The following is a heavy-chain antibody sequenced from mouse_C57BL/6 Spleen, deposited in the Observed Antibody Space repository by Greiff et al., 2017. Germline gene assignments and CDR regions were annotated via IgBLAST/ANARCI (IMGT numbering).Heavy chain of an antibody. D-gene: IGHD2-2*01. CDR3: ARVVTTWYFDY. CDR1: GFTFSSYA. CDR2: ISDGGSYT. Sequence: EVMLVESGGGLVKPGGSLKLSCAASGFTFSSYAMSWVRQTPEKRLEWVATISDGGSYTYYPDNVTGRFTISRDNAKNNLYLQMSHLKSEDTAMYYCARVVTTWYFDYWGQGTTLTVSS. J-gene: IGHJ2*01. V-gene: IGHV5-4*03.